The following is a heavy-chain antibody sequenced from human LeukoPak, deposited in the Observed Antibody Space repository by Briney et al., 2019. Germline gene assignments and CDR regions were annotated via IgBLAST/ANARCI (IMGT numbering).Heavy chain of an antibody. CDR3: ARDFDPSVAYCGGDCYSVYYYGMDV. D-gene: IGHD2-21*02. CDR1: GFTFSSYS. J-gene: IGHJ6*02. V-gene: IGHV3-21*01. CDR2: ISSSSSYI. Sequence: GGSLRLSCAASGFTFSSYSMNWVRQAPGKGLEWVSSISSSSSYIYYADSVKGRFTISRDNAKNSLYLQMNSLRAKDTAVYYCARDFDPSVAYCGGDCYSVYYYGMDVWGQGTTVTVSS.